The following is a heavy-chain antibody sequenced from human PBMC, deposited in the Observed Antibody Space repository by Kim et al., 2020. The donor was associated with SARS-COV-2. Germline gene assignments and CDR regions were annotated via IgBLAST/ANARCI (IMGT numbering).Heavy chain of an antibody. CDR2: ISSSSSYI. Sequence: GGSLRLSCAASGFTFSSYSMNWVRQAPGKGLEWVSSISSSSSYIYYADSVKGRFTISRDNAKNSLYLQMNSLRAEDTAVYYCARDLVCSGGSCYLQPESYYYYYGMDVWGQGTTVTVSS. CDR1: GFTFSSYS. V-gene: IGHV3-21*01. D-gene: IGHD2-15*01. CDR3: ARDLVCSGGSCYLQPESYYYYYGMDV. J-gene: IGHJ6*02.